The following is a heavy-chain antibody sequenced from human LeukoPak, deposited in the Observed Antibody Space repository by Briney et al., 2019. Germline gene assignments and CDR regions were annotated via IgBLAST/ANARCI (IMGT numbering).Heavy chain of an antibody. Sequence: ASVKFSCKASGYTFTSYDINWVRQATGQGLEWMGWMNPNSGNTGYAQKFQGRVTMTRNTSISTAYMELSSLRSEDTAVYYCARAMVRGDYYYYYGMDVWGQGTTVTVSS. CDR2: MNPNSGNT. V-gene: IGHV1-8*01. J-gene: IGHJ6*02. CDR1: GYTFTSYD. D-gene: IGHD3-10*01. CDR3: ARAMVRGDYYYYYGMDV.